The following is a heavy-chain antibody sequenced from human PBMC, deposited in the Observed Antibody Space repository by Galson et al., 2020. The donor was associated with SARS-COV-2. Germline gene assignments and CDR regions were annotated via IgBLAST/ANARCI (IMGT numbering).Heavy chain of an antibody. CDR3: VRDWEGYYFDL. J-gene: IGHJ4*02. D-gene: IGHD2-21*01. V-gene: IGHV4-59*01. CDR2: VYYSGNT. CDR1: GGSFSSYY. Sequence: ASETLSLTCTISGGSFSSYYWTWVRQPPGKGLEWIGYVYYSGNTNYNPSLQSRVSISVDTSNSRFSLKLNSVTAADTAVYYCVRDWEGYYFDLWGQGTLVTVSS.